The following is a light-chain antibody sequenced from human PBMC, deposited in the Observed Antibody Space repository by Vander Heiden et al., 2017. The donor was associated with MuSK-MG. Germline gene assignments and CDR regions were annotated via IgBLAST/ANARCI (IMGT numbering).Light chain of an antibody. CDR3: QQDGNSPFT. CDR1: QSVSSSY. CDR2: GAS. V-gene: IGKV3-20*01. J-gene: IGKJ3*01. Sequence: EIVLTQSPGTLSLSPGERATLSCRASQSVSSSYLAWYQQTPGQAPKLLIYGASSRATGIPDRFSGSGSGTDFTLTINRLEPEDFAVYFCQQDGNSPFTFGPGTKVDIK.